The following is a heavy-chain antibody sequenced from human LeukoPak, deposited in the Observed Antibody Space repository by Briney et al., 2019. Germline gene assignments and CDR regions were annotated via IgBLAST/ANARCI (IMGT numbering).Heavy chain of an antibody. CDR2: IYYSGST. D-gene: IGHD3-22*01. J-gene: IGHJ3*02. CDR1: GGSISSYY. V-gene: IGHV4-59*01. CDR3: ARFPYYYDSGGYVRYAFDI. Sequence: SETLSLTCTVSGGSISSYYWSWIRQPPGKGLEWVGYIYYSGSTNYNPSLKSRVTISVDTSKNQFSLKLSSVTAADTAVYYCARFPYYYDSGGYVRYAFDIWGQGTMVTVSS.